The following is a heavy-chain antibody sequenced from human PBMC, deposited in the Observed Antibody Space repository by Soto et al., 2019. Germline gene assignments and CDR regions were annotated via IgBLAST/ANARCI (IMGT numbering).Heavy chain of an antibody. CDR1: GFTFSSSA. CDR2: IVVGSANT. V-gene: IGHV1-58*02. J-gene: IGHJ6*02. Sequence: QMQLVQSGPEVKKPGTSVKVSCKASGFTFSSSAMQWVRQARGQRPEWIGSIVVGSANTNYAQKFQERVTITRDMSTSTVYMELSSLRSEDTAVYYCAADQGVSVGYLYYYGMDVWGQGTTVTVSS. CDR3: AADQGVSVGYLYYYGMDV. D-gene: IGHD6-19*01.